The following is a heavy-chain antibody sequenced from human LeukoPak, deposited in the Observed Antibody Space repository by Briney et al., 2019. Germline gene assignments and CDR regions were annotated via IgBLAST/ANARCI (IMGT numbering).Heavy chain of an antibody. CDR2: ISGSGGST. D-gene: IGHD6-19*01. CDR1: GFTFSSYA. V-gene: IGHV3-23*01. CDR3: ARGYGYSSSAEYFQH. J-gene: IGHJ1*01. Sequence: PGGSLRLSCAASGFTFSSYAMSWVRQAPGKGLEWVSAISGSGGSTYYADSVKGRFTISRDNSKNTLYLQMNSLRAEDTAVYYCARGYGYSSSAEYFQHWGQGTLVTVSS.